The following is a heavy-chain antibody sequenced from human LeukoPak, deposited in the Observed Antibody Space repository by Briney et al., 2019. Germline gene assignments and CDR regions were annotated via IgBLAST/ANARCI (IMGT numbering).Heavy chain of an antibody. V-gene: IGHV1-2*06. CDR1: GYTFTGYY. CDR3: AREDYDFWSGYYAINPFDY. CDR2: INPNSGGT. J-gene: IGHJ4*02. Sequence: ASVKVSCKASGYTFTGYYMHWVRQAPRQGLEWMGRINPNSGGTNYAQKFQGRVTMTRDTSISTAYMELSRLRSDDTAVYYCAREDYDFWSGYYAINPFDYWAREPWSPSPQ. D-gene: IGHD3-3*01.